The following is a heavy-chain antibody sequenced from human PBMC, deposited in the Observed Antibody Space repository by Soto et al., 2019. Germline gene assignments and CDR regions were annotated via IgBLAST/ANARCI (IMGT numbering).Heavy chain of an antibody. CDR1: GYTFTSYY. CDR3: ARGSRYMVRGRLYGMDV. D-gene: IGHD3-10*01. CDR2: INPSGGST. Sequence: ASVKVSCKASGYTFTSYYMHWVRQAPGQGLEWMGIINPSGGSTSYAQKFQGRVTMTRDTSTSTVYMELSSLRSEDTAVYYCARGSRYMVRGRLYGMDVWGQGTTVTVSS. J-gene: IGHJ6*02. V-gene: IGHV1-46*01.